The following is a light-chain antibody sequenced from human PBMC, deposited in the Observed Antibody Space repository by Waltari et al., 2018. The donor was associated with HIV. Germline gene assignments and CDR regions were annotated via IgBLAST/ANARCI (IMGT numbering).Light chain of an antibody. CDR3: ASNRLDSTLV. V-gene: IGLV2-14*03. CDR1: STDSRFYQH. CDR2: DID. Sequence: QSALTQPASVSGFPGQTINISCTGISTDSRFYQHVSWYQQHPGSVPILIIYDIDRRPSGISDHFSGSRSGDSASLTISGLQSGDEAHYFCASNRLDSTLVFGGGTKLTIL. J-gene: IGLJ2*01.